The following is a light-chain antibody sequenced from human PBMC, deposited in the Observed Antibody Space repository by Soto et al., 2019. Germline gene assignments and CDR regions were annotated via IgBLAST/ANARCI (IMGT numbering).Light chain of an antibody. V-gene: IGKV3-11*01. CDR1: QYINTR. CDR3: HQRQSWPRT. J-gene: IGKJ1*01. CDR2: QTS. Sequence: EIVLKQSPATLSSFQGDRVTLSCRASQYINTRLAWYQHRPGQAPRLLIYQTSIRAAGIPARFSASGSGTDFTLTISDVQPEDFALYYCHQRQSWPRTFGQGTKVDI.